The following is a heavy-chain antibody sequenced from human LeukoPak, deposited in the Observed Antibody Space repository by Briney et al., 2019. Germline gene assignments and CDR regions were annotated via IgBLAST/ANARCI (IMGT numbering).Heavy chain of an antibody. CDR2: MNPNSGNT. CDR1: GYTFTSYD. V-gene: IGHV1-8*03. Sequence: GASVKVSCKASGYTFTSYDINWVRQATGQGLEWMGWMNPNSGNTGYAQKFQGRVTITRNTSISTAYMELSSLRSEDTAVYYCARDYGYSYGGEAPWSDYWGQGTLVTVSS. J-gene: IGHJ4*02. D-gene: IGHD5-18*01. CDR3: ARDYGYSYGGEAPWSDY.